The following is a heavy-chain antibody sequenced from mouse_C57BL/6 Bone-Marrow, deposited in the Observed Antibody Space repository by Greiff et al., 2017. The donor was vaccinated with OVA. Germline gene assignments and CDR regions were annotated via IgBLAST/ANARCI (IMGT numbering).Heavy chain of an antibody. J-gene: IGHJ3*01. CDR1: GFTFSSYT. V-gene: IGHV5-9*01. CDR3: ARRGVQASFAY. Sequence: EVKLVESGGGLVKPGGSLKLSCAASGFTFSSYTMSWVRQTPEKRLEWVATISGGGGNTYYPDSVKGRFTISRDNAKNTLYLQMSSLRSGDTALYYCARRGVQASFAYWGQGTLVTVSA. D-gene: IGHD6-1*01. CDR2: ISGGGGNT.